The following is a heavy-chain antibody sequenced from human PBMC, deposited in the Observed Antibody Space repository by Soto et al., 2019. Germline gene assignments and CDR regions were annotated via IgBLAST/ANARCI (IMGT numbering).Heavy chain of an antibody. CDR3: QKGGSGANGGDY. Sequence: QVQLVQSGAEVKKPGSSVKVSCKASGGTFSSYTISWVRQAPGQGLEWMGRIIPILGIANYAQKFQGRVTITADKSTSTAYMELSSLRSEDTAVYYCQKGGSGANGGDYWGQGTLVTVSS. V-gene: IGHV1-69*02. D-gene: IGHD3-10*01. J-gene: IGHJ4*02. CDR2: IIPILGIA. CDR1: GGTFSSYT.